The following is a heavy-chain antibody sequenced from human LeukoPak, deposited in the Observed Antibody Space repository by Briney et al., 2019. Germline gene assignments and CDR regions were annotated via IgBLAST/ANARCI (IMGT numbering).Heavy chain of an antibody. V-gene: IGHV4-39*01. CDR1: GDSISSSGYY. CDR3: ARSRYGSYYPFDF. J-gene: IGHJ4*02. CDR2: LSYSEDT. D-gene: IGHD1-26*01. Sequence: SETLSLTCSVSGDSISSSGYYWGWIRQPPGKGLEWIGSLSYSEDTYYNPSPKSRVTISVGTSKTQFSLNLTSVTASDTAVYYCARSRYGSYYPFDFWGQGTLVTLSS.